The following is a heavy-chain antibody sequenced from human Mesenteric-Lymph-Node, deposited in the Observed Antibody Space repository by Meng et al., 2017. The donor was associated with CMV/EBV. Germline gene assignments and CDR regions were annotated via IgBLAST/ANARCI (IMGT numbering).Heavy chain of an antibody. Sequence: ASMKVSCKSSGSTFTSYGFNWVRQAPGQGLEWMGWISTYNGNTNYAQRFQGRVTMTTDTSTSTVYMELRRLRSDDTAVYYCARGRGSSSTGAYYYYTMDVWGQGTTVTVSS. V-gene: IGHV1-18*04. CDR2: ISTYNGNT. J-gene: IGHJ6*02. CDR3: ARGRGSSSTGAYYYYTMDV. CDR1: GSTFTSYG. D-gene: IGHD6-6*01.